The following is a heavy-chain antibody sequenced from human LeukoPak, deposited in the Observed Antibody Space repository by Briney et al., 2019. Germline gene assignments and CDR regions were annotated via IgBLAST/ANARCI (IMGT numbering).Heavy chain of an antibody. V-gene: IGHV3-21*01. J-gene: IGHJ6*03. Sequence: GGTLRLSCAASGFTFSSYSMNWVRQAPAKGLEWVSSISSSSSYIYYADSVKGRFTISRDNAKNSLYLQMNSLRAEDTAVYYCARLTGDYYYYYMDVWGKGTTVTVSS. CDR1: GFTFSSYS. D-gene: IGHD1-20*01. CDR2: ISSSSSYI. CDR3: ARLTGDYYYYYMDV.